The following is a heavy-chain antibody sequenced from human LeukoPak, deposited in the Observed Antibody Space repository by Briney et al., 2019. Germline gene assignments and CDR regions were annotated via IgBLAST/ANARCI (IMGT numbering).Heavy chain of an antibody. J-gene: IGHJ3*02. Sequence: GESLKISCKGSGYIFTNYWIGWVRQMPGKGLEWMGIIHPGETDTRYSPSFQGQVTISADKSISTAYLQWSSLKASDTAMYYCARRGIAARLGAFDIWGQGTMVTVSS. CDR2: IHPGETDT. V-gene: IGHV5-51*01. D-gene: IGHD6-6*01. CDR3: ARRGIAARLGAFDI. CDR1: GYIFTNYW.